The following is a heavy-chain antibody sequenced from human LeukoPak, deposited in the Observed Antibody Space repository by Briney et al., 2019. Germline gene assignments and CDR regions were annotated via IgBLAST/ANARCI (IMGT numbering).Heavy chain of an antibody. D-gene: IGHD3-3*01. J-gene: IGHJ6*03. Sequence: GGSLRLSCAASGFTFSSYWMSWVRQAPGKGLEWVANIKQDGSEKYYVDSVKGRFNISRDNAKNSLYLQMNSLRAEDTAVYYCARSAAAYDFWSGYYYYYYMDVWGKGTTVTVSS. CDR3: ARSAAAYDFWSGYYYYYYMDV. V-gene: IGHV3-7*01. CDR2: IKQDGSEK. CDR1: GFTFSSYW.